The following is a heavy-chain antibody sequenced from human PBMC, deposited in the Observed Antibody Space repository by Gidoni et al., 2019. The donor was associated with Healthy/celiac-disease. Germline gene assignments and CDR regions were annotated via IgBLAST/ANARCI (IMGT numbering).Heavy chain of an antibody. CDR3: AHRNYYDSSGYYYHVFDP. Sequence: QITLKEYGPTLGKPTQALTLTCTFYGFSLSTLGVGVVWIRQPPGQALEWLALIYWNVDKRYSPSLKCRLNITKDTSKNQVVLTMTNMDSVNTATYYCAHRNYYDSSGYYYHVFDPWGQGTLVTVST. CDR2: IYWNVDK. J-gene: IGHJ5*02. CDR1: GFSLSTLGVG. D-gene: IGHD3-22*01. V-gene: IGHV2-5*01.